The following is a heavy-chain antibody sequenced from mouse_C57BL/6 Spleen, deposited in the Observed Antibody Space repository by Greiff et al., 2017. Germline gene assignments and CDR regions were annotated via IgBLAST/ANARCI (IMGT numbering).Heavy chain of an antibody. D-gene: IGHD1-1*01. J-gene: IGHJ1*03. V-gene: IGHV1-64*01. CDR1: GYTFTSYW. CDR2: IHPNSGST. CDR3: ARGGDYYYGSSSWYFDV. Sequence: QVQLQQPGAELVKPGASVTLSCKASGYTFTSYWLHWVKQRPGQGLEWIGMIHPNSGSTNYNEKFKSKATLTVDKSSSTAYMQLSSLTSVDSAVYYCARGGDYYYGSSSWYFDVWGTEATVTVSS.